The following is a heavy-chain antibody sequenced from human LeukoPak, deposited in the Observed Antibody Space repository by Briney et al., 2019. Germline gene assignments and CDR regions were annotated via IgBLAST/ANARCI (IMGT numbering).Heavy chain of an antibody. V-gene: IGHV3-23*01. J-gene: IGHJ4*02. CDR3: AKDSAKKYDDY. Sequence: GGSLRLSCAASGFTFSTYSMNWVRQAPGKGLEWVSGISGSDGSTNYADSVKGRFTISRENSKNTLYLQMNSLRAEDTAVYYCAKDSAKKYDDYWGQGTLVTVSS. CDR2: ISGSDGST. CDR1: GFTFSTYS. D-gene: IGHD2/OR15-2a*01.